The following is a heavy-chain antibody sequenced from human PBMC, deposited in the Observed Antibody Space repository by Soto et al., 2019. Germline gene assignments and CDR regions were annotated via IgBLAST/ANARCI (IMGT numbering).Heavy chain of an antibody. CDR1: GDSINSGGHY. Sequence: QVQLQESGPGLVKPSQTLSLTCTVSGDSINSGGHYWTWIRQPPGKGLEWIGYIYYSGSTNYNPFLKSRVSMSVDRSMTHFSLKLSSVTAADTAVYYCARRNTGGGERFDSWGQGILVTVSS. CDR2: IYYSGST. V-gene: IGHV4-30-4*01. CDR3: ARRNTGGGERFDS. J-gene: IGHJ5*01. D-gene: IGHD7-27*01.